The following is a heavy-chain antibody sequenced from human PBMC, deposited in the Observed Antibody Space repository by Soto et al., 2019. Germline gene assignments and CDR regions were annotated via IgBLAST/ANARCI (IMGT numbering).Heavy chain of an antibody. J-gene: IGHJ4*02. CDR2: IYPGDSDT. Sequence: ESLKISCKGSGYSFTSYWIGWVRQMPGKGLEWMGIIYPGDSDTRYSPSFQGHVTFSADKSINTAYLQWSSLKASDTAIYYCARRLQEYQLLEGYFDYWGLGTLVTVSS. CDR1: GYSFTSYW. V-gene: IGHV5-51*01. CDR3: ARRLQEYQLLEGYFDY. D-gene: IGHD2-2*01.